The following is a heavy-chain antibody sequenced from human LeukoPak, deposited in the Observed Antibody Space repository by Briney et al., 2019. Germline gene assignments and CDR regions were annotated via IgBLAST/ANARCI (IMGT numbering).Heavy chain of an antibody. CDR3: ARSVWGYQFDY. Sequence: GGSLRLSCAASGFNVSSNYMNWVRQAPGKGLEWVSILYHNGRTYYAESVKGRSTISRDDSKNTLYLQMNSLKAEDTAVYYCARSVWGYQFDYWGQGALVTVSS. J-gene: IGHJ4*02. CDR2: LYHNGRT. CDR1: GFNVSSNY. V-gene: IGHV3-53*05. D-gene: IGHD3-16*01.